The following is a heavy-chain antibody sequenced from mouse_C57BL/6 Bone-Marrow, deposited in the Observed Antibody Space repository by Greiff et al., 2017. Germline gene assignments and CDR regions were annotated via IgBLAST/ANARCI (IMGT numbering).Heavy chain of an antibody. J-gene: IGHJ3*01. CDR1: GFTFSSYT. CDR3: ASLITFAY. CDR2: ISGGGGNT. D-gene: IGHD1-1*01. Sequence: EVQVVESGGGLVKPGGSLKLSCAASGFTFSSYTMSWVRQTPEKRLEWVATISGGGGNTYYPDSVKGRFTISRDNAKNTLYLQMSILRSEDTALYYCASLITFAYWGQGTLVTVSA. V-gene: IGHV5-9*01.